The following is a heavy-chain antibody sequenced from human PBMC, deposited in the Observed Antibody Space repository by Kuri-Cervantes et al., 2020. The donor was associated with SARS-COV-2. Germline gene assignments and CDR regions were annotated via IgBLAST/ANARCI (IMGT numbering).Heavy chain of an antibody. Sequence: SETLSLTCTVSFGSVSSGHYYWNWIRQPAGKGLEWIGYIHTSGSTKYNPSLKSRVTISVDTSKNQFSLKLSSVTAADTAVYYCAMYDFWSGYRDYWGQGTLVTVSS. J-gene: IGHJ4*02. CDR2: IHTSGST. V-gene: IGHV4-61*09. CDR1: FGSVSSGHYY. D-gene: IGHD3-3*01. CDR3: AMYDFWSGYRDY.